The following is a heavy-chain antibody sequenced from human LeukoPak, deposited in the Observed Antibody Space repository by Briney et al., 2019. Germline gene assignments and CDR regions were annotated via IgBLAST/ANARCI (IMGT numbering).Heavy chain of an antibody. CDR1: GDSISSGNY. Sequence: SETLSLTCGVSGDSISSGNYWNWVRQPPGKGLEWIGDIYQSGITNYNPSLKSRVTMSVDKSKNEFSLQLDSVTAADTAVYYCARDPRPRGGWFYFGYWGQGILVTVSS. D-gene: IGHD6-19*01. J-gene: IGHJ4*02. CDR2: IYQSGIT. V-gene: IGHV4-4*02. CDR3: ARDPRPRGGWFYFGY.